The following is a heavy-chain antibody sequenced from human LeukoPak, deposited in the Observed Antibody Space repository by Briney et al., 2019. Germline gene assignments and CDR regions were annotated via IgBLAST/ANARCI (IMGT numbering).Heavy chain of an antibody. CDR3: APRGDIEHSYVYGKWFDP. V-gene: IGHV4-34*01. CDR1: GGSFSAYY. D-gene: IGHD5-18*01. CDR2: INHSGSS. Sequence: SETLSLTCAVYGGSFSAYYWTWIRQPPGKGLEWIGEINHSGSSNYNSSLRSRVTISVDTFYKQFSLRLSSVTAADTAVYYCAPRGDIEHSYVYGKWFDPWGQGTRVTVSS. J-gene: IGHJ5*02.